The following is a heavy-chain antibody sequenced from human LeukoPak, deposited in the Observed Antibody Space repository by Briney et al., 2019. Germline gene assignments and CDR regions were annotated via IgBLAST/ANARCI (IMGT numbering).Heavy chain of an antibody. CDR2: TYYTGST. CDR3: ARGGNYWPQWWFDP. J-gene: IGHJ5*02. CDR1: GGSISTYY. D-gene: IGHD1-26*01. V-gene: IGHV4-59*01. Sequence: SETLSLTCTVSGGSISTYYWSWIRQPPGKGLEWIGYTYYTGSTSYNPSLKSRVTMSLDTSKNQFSLQLNSVTPADTAVYCCARGGNYWPQWWFDPWGRGTLVSVSS.